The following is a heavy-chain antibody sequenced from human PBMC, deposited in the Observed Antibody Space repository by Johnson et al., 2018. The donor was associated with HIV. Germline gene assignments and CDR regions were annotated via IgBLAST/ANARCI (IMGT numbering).Heavy chain of an antibody. CDR2: IKQDGSEK. D-gene: IGHD6-13*01. CDR3: AKDAAAAALRAFDN. Sequence: VLLVESGGGLVQPGGSLRLSCAASGLTFSSYWMSWVRQAPGKGLEWVANIKQDGSEKYYVDSVKGRFTISRDNPKNTLFLQMNSLRAEDTAVYYCAKDAAAAALRAFDNWGQGTMVTVSS. CDR1: GLTFSSYW. V-gene: IGHV3-7*01. J-gene: IGHJ3*02.